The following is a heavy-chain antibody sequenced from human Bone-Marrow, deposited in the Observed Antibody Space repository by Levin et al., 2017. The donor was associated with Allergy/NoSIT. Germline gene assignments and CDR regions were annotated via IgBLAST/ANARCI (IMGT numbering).Heavy chain of an antibody. CDR1: GGSISSGGYY. Sequence: SETLSLTCTVPGGSISSGGYYWSWIRQHPGKGLEWIGYIYYSGSTYYNPSLKSRVTISVDTSKNQFSLKLSSVTAADTAVYYCARGRWTALYYYYYGMDVWGQGTTVTVSS. CDR2: IYYSGST. CDR3: ARGRWTALYYYYYGMDV. J-gene: IGHJ6*02. D-gene: IGHD5-18*01. V-gene: IGHV4-31*03.